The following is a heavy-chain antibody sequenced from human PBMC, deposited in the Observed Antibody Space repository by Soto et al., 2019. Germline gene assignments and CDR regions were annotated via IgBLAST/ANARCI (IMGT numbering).Heavy chain of an antibody. CDR3: AKLAYCGGPRVCGMDV. V-gene: IGHV5-51*01. CDR1: GYSFTSYW. D-gene: IGHD2-21*01. CDR2: IYPGDSDT. Sequence: PGESLKISCKGSGYSFTSYWIGWVRQMPGKGLEWMGIIYPGDSDTRYSPSFQGQVTISADKSISTAYLQWSSLKASDTAMYYCAKLAYCGGPRVCGMDVWGKGTTVTVSS. J-gene: IGHJ6*04.